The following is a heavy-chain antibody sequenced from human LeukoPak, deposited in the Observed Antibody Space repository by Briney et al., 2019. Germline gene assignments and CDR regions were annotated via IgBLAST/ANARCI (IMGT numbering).Heavy chain of an antibody. CDR3: ARALSAYASSLAY. V-gene: IGHV3-48*01. J-gene: IGHJ4*02. Sequence: SGGSLRLSCAASGFTFSSYSMNWVRQAPGKGLEWVSYISSSSSTIYYADSVKGRFTISRDNAKNSLYLQMNSLRAEDTAVYYCARALSAYASSLAYWGQGTLVTVSS. CDR1: GFTFSSYS. CDR2: ISSSSSTI. D-gene: IGHD6-6*01.